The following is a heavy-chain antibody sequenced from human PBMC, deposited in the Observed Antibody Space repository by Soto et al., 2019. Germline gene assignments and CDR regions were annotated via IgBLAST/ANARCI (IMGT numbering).Heavy chain of an antibody. CDR1: GGTFSSYA. J-gene: IGHJ6*02. CDR3: ARSDYSNYVHYYYGMDV. CDR2: IIPIFGTA. D-gene: IGHD4-4*01. Sequence: SVKVSCKASGGTFSSYAISWVRQAPGQGLEWMGGIIPIFGTANYAQKFQGRVTITADKSTSTAYMELSSLRSEDTAVYYCARSDYSNYVHYYYGMDVWGQGTTVTVSS. V-gene: IGHV1-69*06.